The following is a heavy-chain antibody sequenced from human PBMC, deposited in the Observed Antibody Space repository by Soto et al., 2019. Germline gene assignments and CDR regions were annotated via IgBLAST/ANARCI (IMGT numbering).Heavy chain of an antibody. CDR1: GGSVSTGSYY. CDR3: AIDGSSGYSYG. CDR2: IYYSGST. V-gene: IGHV4-61*01. Sequence: PSETLSLTCTVSGGSVSTGSYYWGWLRQPPGKGLVWFGYIYYSGSTNYNPSLKSRVTISEDTSKNQFSLKLSSVTAADTAVYYCAIDGSSGYSYGWGQGTLVTVSS. J-gene: IGHJ4*02. D-gene: IGHD3-22*01.